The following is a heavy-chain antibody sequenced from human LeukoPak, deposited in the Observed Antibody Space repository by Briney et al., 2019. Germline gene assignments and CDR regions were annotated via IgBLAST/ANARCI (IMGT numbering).Heavy chain of an antibody. Sequence: ASVKVSCKASGYTFTGYYMHWVRQAPGQGLEWMGIINPSGGSTSYAQKFQGRVTMTRDTSTSTVYMELSSLRSEDTAVYYCARDLTEDSSGYYATFDYWGQGTLVTVSS. J-gene: IGHJ4*02. D-gene: IGHD3-22*01. V-gene: IGHV1-46*01. CDR2: INPSGGST. CDR1: GYTFTGYY. CDR3: ARDLTEDSSGYYATFDY.